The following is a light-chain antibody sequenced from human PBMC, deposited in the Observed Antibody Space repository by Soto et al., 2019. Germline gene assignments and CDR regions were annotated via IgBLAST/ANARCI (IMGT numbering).Light chain of an antibody. CDR1: QSVSSSY. J-gene: IGKJ2*01. CDR3: QQYGSSPSMYT. CDR2: GAS. V-gene: IGKV3-20*01. Sequence: EIVLTQSPGTLSLSPGERATLSCRASQSVSSSYLAWYQQKPGQAPRLLIYGASSRATVIPDRFSGSGSGTDFTLTISRLEPEDFAVYYCQQYGSSPSMYTFGQGTKLEIK.